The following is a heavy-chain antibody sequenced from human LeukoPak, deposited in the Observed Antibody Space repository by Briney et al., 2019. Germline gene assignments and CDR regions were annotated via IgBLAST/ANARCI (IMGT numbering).Heavy chain of an antibody. CDR2: IYTSGST. CDR3: ARGRISMVRGARRSNWFDP. CDR1: GGSISSYY. D-gene: IGHD3-10*01. Sequence: PSETLSLTCTVSGGSISSYYWSWIRQPAGKGLEWIGRIYTSGSTNYNPSLKSRVTISVDTSKNQFSLKLSSVTAADTAVYYCARGRISMVRGARRSNWFDPWGQGTLVTVSS. J-gene: IGHJ5*02. V-gene: IGHV4-4*07.